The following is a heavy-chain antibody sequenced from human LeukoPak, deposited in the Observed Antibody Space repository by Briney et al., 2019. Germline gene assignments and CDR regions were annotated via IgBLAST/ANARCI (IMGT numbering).Heavy chain of an antibody. J-gene: IGHJ5*02. Sequence: ASVKVSCKASGYTFTDYYIHWVRQAPGQGFEWMGWISPNSGDRNYAQRFQDRVTLTRDTSISTAYMELTNLRTDDTAVYYCARPNGDFYNWFDPWGQGTLVTVSS. V-gene: IGHV1-2*02. CDR3: ARPNGDFYNWFDP. CDR2: ISPNSGDR. D-gene: IGHD2-21*02. CDR1: GYTFTDYY.